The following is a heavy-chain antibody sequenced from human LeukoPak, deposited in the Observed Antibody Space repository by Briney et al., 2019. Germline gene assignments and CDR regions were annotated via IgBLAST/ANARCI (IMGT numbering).Heavy chain of an antibody. CDR3: ARVPGYSRSRGAFDI. J-gene: IGHJ3*02. CDR1: GGSFSGYY. Sequence: SETLSLTCAVYGGSFSGYYWSWIRQPPGKGLEWIGEINHSGSTNYNPSLKGRVTISVDTSKNQFSLKLSSVTAADTAVYYCARVPGYSRSRGAFDIWGQGTMVTVSS. V-gene: IGHV4-34*01. D-gene: IGHD6-13*01. CDR2: INHSGST.